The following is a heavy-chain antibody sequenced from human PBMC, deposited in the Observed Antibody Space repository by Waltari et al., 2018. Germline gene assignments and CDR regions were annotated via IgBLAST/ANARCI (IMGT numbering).Heavy chain of an antibody. CDR3: ATVGDTAMAPPRNY. CDR2: TSTTSSYI. CDR1: GCTFSSYS. J-gene: IGHJ4*02. Sequence: EVQLVESGGGLVKPGGSLRLSCVASGCTFSSYSMNWVRQAPGKGLDWLSSTSTTSSYIYYADSVKGRFTISRANAKTSLYLQMNSLRAEDTAVYYCATVGDTAMAPPRNYWGQGTLVTVSS. V-gene: IGHV3-21*01. D-gene: IGHD5-18*01.